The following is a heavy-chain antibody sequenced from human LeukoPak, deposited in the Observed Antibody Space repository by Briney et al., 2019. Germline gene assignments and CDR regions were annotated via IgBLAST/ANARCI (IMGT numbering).Heavy chain of an antibody. CDR1: GGTFISYT. V-gene: IGHV1-69*02. J-gene: IGHJ4*02. CDR3: ASRESTEDIVVVPEY. Sequence: ASVKVSCKASGGTFISYTISWVRQAPGQGLEWMGGIIPILGIANYAQKFQGRVTITADKTTSTAYMELSSLRSEDTAVYYCASRESTEDIVVVPEYWGQGTLVTVSS. D-gene: IGHD2-2*01. CDR2: IIPILGIA.